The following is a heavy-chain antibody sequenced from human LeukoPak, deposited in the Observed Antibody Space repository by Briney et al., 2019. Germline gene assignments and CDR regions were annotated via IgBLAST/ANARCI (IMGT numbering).Heavy chain of an antibody. D-gene: IGHD4-17*01. V-gene: IGHV1-69*13. Sequence: GASVKVYCKASGGTFSSYAISWVRQAPGQGLEWMGGIIPIFGTANYAQKFQGRVTITADESTSTAYMELSSLRSEDTAVYYCAGARGDYVPHYFDYWGQGTLVTVSS. CDR3: AGARGDYVPHYFDY. CDR1: GGTFSSYA. J-gene: IGHJ4*02. CDR2: IIPIFGTA.